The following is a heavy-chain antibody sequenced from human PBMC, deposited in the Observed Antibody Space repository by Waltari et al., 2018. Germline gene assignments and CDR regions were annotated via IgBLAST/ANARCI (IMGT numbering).Heavy chain of an antibody. V-gene: IGHV4-38-2*01. Sequence: VQLQESGPGLVKPSETLSLTCAVSGYSISSGYYWGWTRQPPGKGLEWIGSIYHSGSTYYNPSLKSRVTISVDTSKNQFSLKLSSVTAADTAVYYCARKGVAAVPFDYWGQGTLVTVSS. CDR2: IYHSGST. J-gene: IGHJ4*02. CDR1: GYSISSGYY. D-gene: IGHD6-13*01. CDR3: ARKGVAAVPFDY.